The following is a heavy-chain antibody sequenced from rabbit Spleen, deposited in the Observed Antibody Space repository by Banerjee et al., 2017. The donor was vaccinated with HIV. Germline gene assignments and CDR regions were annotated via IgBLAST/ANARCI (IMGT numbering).Heavy chain of an antibody. J-gene: IGHJ4*01. CDR1: GVSFSGDSY. V-gene: IGHV1S40*01. Sequence: QSLEESGGDLVKPGASLTLTCIASGVSFSGDSYMCWVRQAPGKGLELIACIDSRSGKTWYASWVNGRFTISKTSSTTVTLQMTSLTAADTATYFCASDYGGIYYNLWGPGTLVTVS. D-gene: IGHD2-1*01. CDR3: ASDYGGIYYNL. CDR2: IDSRSGKT.